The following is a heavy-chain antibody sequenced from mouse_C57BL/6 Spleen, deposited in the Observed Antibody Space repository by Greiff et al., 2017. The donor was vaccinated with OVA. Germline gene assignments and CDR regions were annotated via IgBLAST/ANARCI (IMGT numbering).Heavy chain of an antibody. CDR3: ARWVVATRYFDV. Sequence: VQLQQSGPELVKPGASVKISCKASGYSFTGYYMNWVKQSPEKSLEWIGEINPSTGGTTYNQKFKAKATLTVDKSSSTAYMQLKSLTSEDSAVYYCARWVVATRYFDVWGTGTTVTVSS. J-gene: IGHJ1*03. D-gene: IGHD1-1*01. CDR2: INPSTGGT. V-gene: IGHV1-42*01. CDR1: GYSFTGYY.